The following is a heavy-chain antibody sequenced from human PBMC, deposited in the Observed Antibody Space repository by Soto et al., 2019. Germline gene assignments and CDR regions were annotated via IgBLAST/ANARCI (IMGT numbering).Heavy chain of an antibody. CDR3: ARDERARGAFRDV. J-gene: IGHJ6*02. CDR1: GYTFTDYG. Sequence: QVQLVQSGAEVKEPGASVKVSCKASGYTFTDYGITWVRQAPGQGLEWVGRISTYNGHTDYAQKLQGRVTMTADTSTNTAYMDLRSLRSDDTAVYYCARDERARGAFRDVWGQGTTVTVSS. D-gene: IGHD1-1*01. V-gene: IGHV1-18*04. CDR2: ISTYNGHT.